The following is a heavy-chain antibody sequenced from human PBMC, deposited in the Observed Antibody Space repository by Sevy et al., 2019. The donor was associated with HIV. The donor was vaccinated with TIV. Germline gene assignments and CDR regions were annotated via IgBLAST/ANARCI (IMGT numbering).Heavy chain of an antibody. CDR3: ARDCNSKTCLWGLDV. D-gene: IGHD4-4*01. Sequence: GGSLRLSCEASGFTFTNYWMTWVRQAPGKVLEWVANIKRDGSERYYVDSVKGRFTISRDNAKTSLYLQMNSLRVEDTAIYFCARDCNSKTCLWGLDVWGQGTTVTVSS. CDR1: GFTFTNYW. V-gene: IGHV3-7*03. J-gene: IGHJ6*02. CDR2: IKRDGSER.